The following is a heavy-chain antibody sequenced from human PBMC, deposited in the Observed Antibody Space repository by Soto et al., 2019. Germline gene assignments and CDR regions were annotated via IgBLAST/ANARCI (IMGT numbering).Heavy chain of an antibody. J-gene: IGHJ4*02. D-gene: IGHD3-3*01. Sequence: PGGSLRRSCTASGFTFGDYAMSWVRQAPGKGLEWVGFIRSKAYGGTTEYAASVKGRFTISRDDSKSIAYLQMNSLKTEDTAVYYCTSDGDSWSGHLVYWGQGTRVIVSS. V-gene: IGHV3-49*04. CDR3: TSDGDSWSGHLVY. CDR2: IRSKAYGGTT. CDR1: GFTFGDYA.